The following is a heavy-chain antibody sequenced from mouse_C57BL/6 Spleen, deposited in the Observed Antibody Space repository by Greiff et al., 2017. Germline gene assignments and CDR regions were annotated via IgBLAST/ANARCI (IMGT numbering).Heavy chain of an antibody. J-gene: IGHJ3*01. D-gene: IGHD2-13*01. Sequence: EVKLMESGGGLVQPGGSLSLSCAASGFTFTDYYMSWVRQPPGKALEWLGFIRNKANGYTTEYSASVKGRFTISRDNSQSILYLQMNALRAEDSATYYCARYRGDPGWFAYWGQGTLVTVSA. CDR2: IRNKANGYTT. V-gene: IGHV7-3*01. CDR1: GFTFTDYY. CDR3: ARYRGDPGWFAY.